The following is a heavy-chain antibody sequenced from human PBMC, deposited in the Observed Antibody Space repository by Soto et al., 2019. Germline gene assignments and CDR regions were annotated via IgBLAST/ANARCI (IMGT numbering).Heavy chain of an antibody. CDR3: ARSGCYYGMDV. CDR1: GGSFSGYY. D-gene: IGHD3-10*01. V-gene: IGHV4-34*01. Sequence: QVQLQQWGAGLLKPSETLSLTCAVYGGSFSGYYWSWIRQPPGKGLEWIGEINHSGSTNYNPSLKSRVTISVDTSNNQFSLKLSSVTAADTAVYYCARSGCYYGMDVWGQGTTVTVSS. J-gene: IGHJ6*02. CDR2: INHSGST.